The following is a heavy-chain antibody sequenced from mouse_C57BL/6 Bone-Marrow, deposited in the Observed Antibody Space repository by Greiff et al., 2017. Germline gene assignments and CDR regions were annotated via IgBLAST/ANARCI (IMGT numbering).Heavy chain of an antibody. D-gene: IGHD2-3*01. J-gene: IGHJ3*01. CDR3: AREGGYYVGAY. CDR2: INPSTGGT. CDR1: GYSFTGYY. Sequence: EVQLQHSGPELVKPGASVKISCKASGYSFTGYYMNWVKQSPEKSLEWIGEINPSTGGTTYNQKFKAKATLTVDKSSSTAYMQLKSLTSEDSAVYYCAREGGYYVGAYWGQGTLVTVSA. V-gene: IGHV1-42*01.